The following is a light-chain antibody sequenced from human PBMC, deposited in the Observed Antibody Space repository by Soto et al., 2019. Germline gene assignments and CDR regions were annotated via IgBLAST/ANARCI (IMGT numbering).Light chain of an antibody. CDR2: EVS. J-gene: IGLJ1*01. V-gene: IGLV2-8*01. Sequence: QSVLTQAPSASGSPGQSVTISCTGTDSDVGGHNYVSWYQQHPGRAPKLIIYEVSKRPSGVPDRFSGSKSGSTASLTVSGLQAEDEADYYCASHGASNVFGTGTKVTVL. CDR3: ASHGASNV. CDR1: DSDVGGHNY.